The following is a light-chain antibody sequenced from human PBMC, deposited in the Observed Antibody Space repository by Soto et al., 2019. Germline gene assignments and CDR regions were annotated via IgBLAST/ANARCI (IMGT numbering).Light chain of an antibody. Sequence: EIVMTQSPATLSVSPGERATLSCRASQSVSLNLAWYQQKPGRAPRLLIYGASTRATGTPARFSGSGYGTEFTLTISSLQSEDFAVYYCQQYNNWPPYTFGQGTKLEIK. J-gene: IGKJ2*01. V-gene: IGKV3-15*01. CDR3: QQYNNWPPYT. CDR2: GAS. CDR1: QSVSLN.